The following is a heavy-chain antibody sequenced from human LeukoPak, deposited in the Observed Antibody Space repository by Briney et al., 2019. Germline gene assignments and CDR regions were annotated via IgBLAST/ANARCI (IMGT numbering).Heavy chain of an antibody. CDR2: IYYSGST. CDR1: GGSFSGYY. J-gene: IGHJ5*02. Sequence: SETLSLTCAVYGGSFSGYYWGWIRQPPGKGLEWIGSIYYSGSTYYNPSLKSRVTISVDTSKNQFSLKLSSVTAADTAVYYCASGGNPGELNWFDPWGQGTLVTVSS. CDR3: ASGGNPGELNWFDP. V-gene: IGHV4-34*01. D-gene: IGHD1-7*01.